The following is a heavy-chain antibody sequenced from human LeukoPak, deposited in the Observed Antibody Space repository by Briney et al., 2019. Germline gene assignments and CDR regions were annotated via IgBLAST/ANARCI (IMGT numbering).Heavy chain of an antibody. CDR2: INPKSGDT. CDR3: EREFDDLPRRFDY. Sequence: ASVRVPCKASGYTFTGYYMLWVRQAPGQGLEWMGRINPKSGDTNTAQNFQGRVTMTRDTSISTVYMDLSRLRSDDTAVYFWEREFDDLPRRFDYWGQGNQVTVSS. J-gene: IGHJ4*02. V-gene: IGHV1-2*06. CDR1: GYTFTGYY. D-gene: IGHD1-1*01.